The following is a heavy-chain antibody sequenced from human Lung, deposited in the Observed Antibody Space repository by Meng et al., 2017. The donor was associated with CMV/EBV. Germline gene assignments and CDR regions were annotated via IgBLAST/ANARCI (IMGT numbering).Heavy chain of an antibody. Sequence: QVQLVQSGAELPKPGASVKLSCKASGYTFGIFGITWVRQAPGPGLEWVGWISAENGNTNYAQKFQGRVTLTTDTSTKTAYMDLRGLRSDDSAVYYCARAGAAVTTHFDFWGRGTLVTVSS. J-gene: IGHJ4*02. V-gene: IGHV1-18*01. CDR2: ISAENGNT. CDR3: ARAGAAVTTHFDF. CDR1: GYTFGIFG. D-gene: IGHD4-17*01.